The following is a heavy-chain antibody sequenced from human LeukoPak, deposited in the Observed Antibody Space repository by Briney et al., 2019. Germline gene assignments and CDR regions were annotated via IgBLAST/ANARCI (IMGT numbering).Heavy chain of an antibody. CDR1: GYSISSGYY. J-gene: IGHJ3*02. V-gene: IGHV4-38-2*02. CDR2: IFYSGGT. CDR3: AKSNGYGLVDI. D-gene: IGHD3-10*01. Sequence: SETLSLTCTVSGYSISSGYYWGWIRQTPGKGLEWIGNIFYSGGTYYSPSLTSRVTISLDTSRNQFSLKLNSVTAADTAVYYCAKSNGYGLVDIWGQGTMVTVSS.